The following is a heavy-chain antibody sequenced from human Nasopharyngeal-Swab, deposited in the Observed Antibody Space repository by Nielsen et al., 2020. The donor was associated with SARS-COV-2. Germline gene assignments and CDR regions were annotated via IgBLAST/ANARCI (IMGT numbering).Heavy chain of an antibody. Sequence: GESLKISCAASGFTFSSYGMHWVRQAPGKGLEWVAVISYDGSNKYYADSVKGRFTISRDNSKNTLYLQMNSLRAEDTAVYYCAKRSSTSYRDYWVQGTLVTVSS. D-gene: IGHD2-2*01. J-gene: IGHJ4*02. CDR1: GFTFSSYG. V-gene: IGHV3-30*18. CDR2: ISYDGSNK. CDR3: AKRSSTSYRDY.